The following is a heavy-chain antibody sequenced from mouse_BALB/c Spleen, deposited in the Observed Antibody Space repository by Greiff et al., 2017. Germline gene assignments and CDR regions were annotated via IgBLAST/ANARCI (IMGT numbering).Heavy chain of an antibody. Sequence: QVHVKQSGPGLVAPSQSLSITCTVSGFSLTSYGVHWVRQPPGKGLEWLGVIWAGGSTNYNSALMSRLSISKDNSKSQVFLKMNSLQTDDTAMYYCARTYGNSWFAYWGQGTLVTVSA. CDR2: IWAGGST. V-gene: IGHV2-9*02. D-gene: IGHD2-1*01. CDR3: ARTYGNSWFAY. J-gene: IGHJ3*01. CDR1: GFSLTSYG.